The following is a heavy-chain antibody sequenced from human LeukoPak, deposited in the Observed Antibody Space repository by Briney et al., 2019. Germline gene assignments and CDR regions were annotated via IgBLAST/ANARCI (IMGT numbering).Heavy chain of an antibody. CDR3: ARDTGYCSSTSCQPNWFDP. J-gene: IGHJ5*02. CDR2: IIPIFGTA. D-gene: IGHD2-2*01. CDR1: GGTFSSYA. V-gene: IGHV1-69*01. Sequence: ASVKVSCKASGGTFSSYAISWVRQAPGQGLEWMGGIIPIFGTANYAQKFQGRVTITADESTSTAYMELSSLRSEDTAAYYCARDTGYCSSTSCQPNWFDPWGQGTLVTVSS.